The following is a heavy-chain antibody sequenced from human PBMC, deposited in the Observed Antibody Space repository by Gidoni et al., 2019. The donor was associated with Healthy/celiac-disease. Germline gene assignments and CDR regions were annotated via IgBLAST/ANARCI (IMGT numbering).Heavy chain of an antibody. Sequence: EVQLVESGGGLVQPGRSLRLSCAASGFPFDAYAIHWVRQAPGKGLELVSGISWNSGSIGYADSVKGRFTISRDNAKNSLYLQMNSLRAEDTALYYCAKDGTIFGVVIPTYFDYWGQGTLVTVSS. V-gene: IGHV3-9*01. CDR3: AKDGTIFGVVIPTYFDY. J-gene: IGHJ4*02. D-gene: IGHD3-3*01. CDR1: GFPFDAYA. CDR2: ISWNSGSI.